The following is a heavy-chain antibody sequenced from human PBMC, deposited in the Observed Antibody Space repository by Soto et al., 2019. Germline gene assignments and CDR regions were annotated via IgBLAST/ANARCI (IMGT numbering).Heavy chain of an antibody. CDR1: GFTFGDYA. D-gene: IGHD5-18*01. V-gene: IGHV3-49*04. J-gene: IGHJ6*02. CDR2: IRSKAYGGTT. Sequence: LRLSCTASGFTFGDYAMSWVRQAPGKGLEWVGFIRSKAYGGTTEYVASVKGRLTISRDDSKSIAYLQMNSLKTEDTAVYYCTRVGDTAMAYYYYGMDVWGQGTTVTVSS. CDR3: TRVGDTAMAYYYYGMDV.